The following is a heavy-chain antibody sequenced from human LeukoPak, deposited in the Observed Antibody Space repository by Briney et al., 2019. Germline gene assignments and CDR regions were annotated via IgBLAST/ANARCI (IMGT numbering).Heavy chain of an antibody. Sequence: SETLSLTCAVYGGSFSGYYWSWIRQPPGKGLEWIGEINHSGSTNYNPSLKSRVTISVDTSKNQFSLKLSSVTAADTAVYYCARGPRAPRITMVRENYYYYGMDVWGQGTTVTVSS. V-gene: IGHV4-34*01. D-gene: IGHD3-10*01. J-gene: IGHJ6*02. CDR3: ARGPRAPRITMVRENYYYYGMDV. CDR1: GGSFSGYY. CDR2: INHSGST.